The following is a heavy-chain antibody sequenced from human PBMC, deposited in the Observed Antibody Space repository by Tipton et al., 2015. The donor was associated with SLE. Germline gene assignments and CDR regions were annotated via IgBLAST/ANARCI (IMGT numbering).Heavy chain of an antibody. CDR1: GGSISSYY. D-gene: IGHD3-3*01. V-gene: IGHV4-34*01. CDR2: INHSGST. Sequence: TLSLTCTVSGGSISSYYWSWIRQPPGKGLEWIGEINHSGSTNYNPSLKSRVTISVDTSKNQFSLKLSSVTAADTAAYYCARLPLRPPFDYWGQGTLVTVSS. J-gene: IGHJ4*02. CDR3: ARLPLRPPFDY.